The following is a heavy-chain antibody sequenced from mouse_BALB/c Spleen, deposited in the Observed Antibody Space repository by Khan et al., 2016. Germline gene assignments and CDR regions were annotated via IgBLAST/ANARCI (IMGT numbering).Heavy chain of an antibody. CDR2: ISCYNGAT. Sequence: LVKPGASVKISCKASGYSFTGYYMHWVKQSHGKSLEWFGYISCYNGATNYNQKFKGKATFTVDTSSSTAYMQFNRLTSEASAVYYCARGDYDGYYAMDYWGQGTTVAVSS. J-gene: IGHJ4*01. D-gene: IGHD2-4*01. CDR3: ARGDYDGYYAMDY. V-gene: IGHV1S34*01. CDR1: GYSFTGYY.